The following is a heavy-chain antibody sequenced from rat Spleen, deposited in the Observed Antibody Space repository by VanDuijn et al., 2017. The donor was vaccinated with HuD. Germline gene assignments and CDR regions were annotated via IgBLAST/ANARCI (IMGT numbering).Heavy chain of an antibody. CDR1: GFTFTDYY. CDR2: ICTGVDKT. Sequence: EVQLVESGGGLVQPGRSLKLSCAASGFTFTDYYMAWVRQAPRKGLEWVASICTGVDKTNYRDSVKGRFTISRDNAKSTLYLQMDSLRSEDTATYYCARGNIDSTDYYHYFDYWGQGVMVTVSS. J-gene: IGHJ2*01. V-gene: IGHV5-25*01. CDR3: ARGNIDSTDYYHYFDY. D-gene: IGHD1-6*01.